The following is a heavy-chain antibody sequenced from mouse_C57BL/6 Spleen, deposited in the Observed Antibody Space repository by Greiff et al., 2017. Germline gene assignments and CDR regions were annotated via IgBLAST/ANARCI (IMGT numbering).Heavy chain of an antibody. J-gene: IGHJ1*03. CDR2: LSSGGSYT. CDR3: ARGRYYGSRSLDWYFDV. D-gene: IGHD1-1*01. V-gene: IGHV5-6*02. CDR1: GFTFSSYG. Sequence: DVKLVESGGDLVKPGGSLKLSCAASGFTFSSYGMSWVRQTPDKRLEWVATLSSGGSYTYYPDSVKGRFTISRGNAKTPLYLQMSSRKSEDTAMSYCARGRYYGSRSLDWYFDVWGTGTTVTVAS.